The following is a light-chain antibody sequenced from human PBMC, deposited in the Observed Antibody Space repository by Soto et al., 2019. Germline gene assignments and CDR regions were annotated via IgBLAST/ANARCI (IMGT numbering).Light chain of an antibody. CDR3: QQYGNSPIT. Sequence: EIVLTPSPGTLSLSPGERATLSCRASQSVSNNYLAWYQQKPGQAPRLLIYGASNRATGIPDRFSGSGSGTDFTLTISRLEPEDFAVYYCQQYGNSPITFGQGTRREIK. J-gene: IGKJ5*01. CDR2: GAS. V-gene: IGKV3-20*01. CDR1: QSVSNNY.